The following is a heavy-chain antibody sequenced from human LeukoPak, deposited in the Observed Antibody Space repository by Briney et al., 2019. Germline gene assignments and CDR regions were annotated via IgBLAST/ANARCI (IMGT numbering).Heavy chain of an antibody. D-gene: IGHD3-10*01. Sequence: PGGSLRLTCVVSGISLTNYAMTWVRLAPGKGLEWVSYISERGGSTSYADSVKGRFTISRDTSLNTLYLQMTSLRAEDTAVYFCAKRGIVIRGILVIGYHQEAYHYDYWGQGVLVTVSS. CDR3: AKRGIVIRGILVIGYHQEAYHYDY. CDR2: ISERGGST. V-gene: IGHV3-23*01. J-gene: IGHJ4*02. CDR1: GISLTNYA.